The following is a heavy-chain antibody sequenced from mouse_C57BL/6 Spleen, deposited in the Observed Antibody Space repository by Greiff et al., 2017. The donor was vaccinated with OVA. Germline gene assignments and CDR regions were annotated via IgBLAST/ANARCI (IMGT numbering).Heavy chain of an antibody. J-gene: IGHJ2*01. V-gene: IGHV1-15*01. CDR1: GYTFTDYE. Sequence: VQLQESGAELVRPGASVTLSCKASGYTFTDYEMHWVKQTPVHGLEWIGAIDPETGGTAYNQKFKGKAILTADKSSSTAYMELRSLTSEDSAVYYCTSPPYYFDYWGQGTTLTVSS. CDR3: TSPPYYFDY. CDR2: IDPETGGT.